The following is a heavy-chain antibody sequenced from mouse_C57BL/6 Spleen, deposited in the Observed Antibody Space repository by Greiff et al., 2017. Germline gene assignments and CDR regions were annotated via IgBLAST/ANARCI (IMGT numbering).Heavy chain of an antibody. CDR3: AREGGDGKPYYFDY. CDR1: GFTFSDYY. CDR2: INYDGSST. Sequence: EVKLMESEGGLVQPGSSMTLSCTASGFTFSDYYMAWVRQVPEKGLEWVANINYDGSSTYYLDSLKSRFIISRDNAKNILYLQMSSLKSEDTATYYCAREGGDGKPYYFDYWGQGTTLTVSS. D-gene: IGHD2-1*01. J-gene: IGHJ2*01. V-gene: IGHV5-16*01.